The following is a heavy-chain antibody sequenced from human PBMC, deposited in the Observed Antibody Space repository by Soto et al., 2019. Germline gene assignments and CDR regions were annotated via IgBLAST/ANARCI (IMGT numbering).Heavy chain of an antibody. CDR2: IYSGGST. Sequence: EVQLVETGGGLIQPGGSLRLSCAASGLTVSSNYMSWVRQAPGKGLEWVSVIYSGGSTYYADSVKGRFTISRDNSKNTLYLQMNSLRAEDTAVYYCASLSTGTTRVAFDIWGQGTMVTVSS. V-gene: IGHV3-53*02. CDR3: ASLSTGTTRVAFDI. J-gene: IGHJ3*02. CDR1: GLTVSSNY. D-gene: IGHD1-7*01.